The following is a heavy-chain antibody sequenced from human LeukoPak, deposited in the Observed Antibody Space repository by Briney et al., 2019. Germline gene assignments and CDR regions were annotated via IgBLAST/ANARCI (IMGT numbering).Heavy chain of an antibody. CDR2: INPNSGGT. J-gene: IGHJ4*02. Sequence: ASVKVSCKASGYTFTGYYMHWVRQAPGQGVEWMGWINPNSGGTNYAQKFQGRVTMTRDTSISTAYMELSRLRSDDTAVYYCASVPVYDFWSGYNDYWGQGTLVTVSS. CDR1: GYTFTGYY. D-gene: IGHD3-3*01. CDR3: ASVPVYDFWSGYNDY. V-gene: IGHV1-2*02.